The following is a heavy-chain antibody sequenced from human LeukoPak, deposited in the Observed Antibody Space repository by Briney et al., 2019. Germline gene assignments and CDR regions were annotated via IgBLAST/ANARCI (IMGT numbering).Heavy chain of an antibody. CDR1: GFTLSNHD. J-gene: IGHJ4*02. V-gene: IGHV3-13*04. Sequence: GGSLRLSCAASGFTLSNHDMHWVRQVPGKGLEWVSAIGLTGDTYYPDSVRGRFIISRENAQNSLFLQMNSLRAGDTAVYYCAGANTSHPGVADYWGQGALVTVSS. CDR3: AGANTSHPGVADY. CDR2: IGLTGDT. D-gene: IGHD2-2*01.